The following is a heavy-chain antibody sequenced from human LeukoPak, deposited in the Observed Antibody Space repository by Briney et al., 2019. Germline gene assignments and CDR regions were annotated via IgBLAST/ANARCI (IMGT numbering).Heavy chain of an antibody. D-gene: IGHD6-19*01. CDR3: ARADMAVAGFDY. V-gene: IGHV4-59*01. CDR1: GGSISSYY. J-gene: IGHJ4*02. CDR2: IYYSGST. Sequence: SETLSLTCAVSGGSISSYYWSWIRQPPGKGLEWIGYIYYSGSTNYNPSLKSRVIISVDTSKNQFSLKLSSVTAADTAVYYCARADMAVAGFDYWGQGTLVTVSS.